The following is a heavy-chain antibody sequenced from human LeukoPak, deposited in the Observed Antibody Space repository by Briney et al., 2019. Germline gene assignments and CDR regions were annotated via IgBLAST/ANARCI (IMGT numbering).Heavy chain of an antibody. CDR3: TTAGGLLYDSSGYYYEVDY. Sequence: GSSLRLSCAASGFTFSSYAMHWVRQAPGKGLEWVGRIKSKTDGGTTDYAAPVKGRYTISRDDSKNTLYLQMNSLKTEDTAVYYCTTAGGLLYDSSGYYYEVDYWGQGTLVTVSS. D-gene: IGHD3-22*01. CDR1: GFTFSSYA. J-gene: IGHJ4*02. CDR2: IKSKTDGGTT. V-gene: IGHV3-15*01.